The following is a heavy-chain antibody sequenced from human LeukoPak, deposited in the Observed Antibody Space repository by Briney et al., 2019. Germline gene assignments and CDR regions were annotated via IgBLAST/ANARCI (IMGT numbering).Heavy chain of an antibody. J-gene: IGHJ5*02. CDR2: IIPIFGTA. CDR1: GGTFSSYA. V-gene: IGHV1-69*05. D-gene: IGHD3-10*01. CDR3: ARDAPPGVRGVIRWFDP. Sequence: GASVKVSCKASGGTFSSYAISWVRQAPGQGLEWMRRIIPIFGTADYAQRFRGRVTITTDESTRTAYMELSSLRSEDTAVYYCARDAPPGVRGVIRWFDPWGQGTLVTVSS.